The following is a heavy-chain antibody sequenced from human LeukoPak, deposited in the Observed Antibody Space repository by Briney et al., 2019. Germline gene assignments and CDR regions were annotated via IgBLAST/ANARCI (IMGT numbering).Heavy chain of an antibody. Sequence: GGSLRLSCAASGFTFSNYWMSWVRQAPGKGLEWVANIKEDGSEKYYVDAVKGRFTISRDNAKKSLFLQMNSLRAEDTAVYYCARDQYYSSSDWGQGPWSPSPQ. D-gene: IGHD6-19*01. V-gene: IGHV3-7*03. J-gene: IGHJ1*01. CDR2: IKEDGSEK. CDR1: GFTFSNYW. CDR3: ARDQYYSSSD.